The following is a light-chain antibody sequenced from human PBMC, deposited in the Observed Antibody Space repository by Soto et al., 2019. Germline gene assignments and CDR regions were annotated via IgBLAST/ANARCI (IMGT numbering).Light chain of an antibody. Sequence: QSVLTQAPSASGTPGQRVTISCSGSSSNIGSNFVYWYQKFPGTAPKVLIYRNDQRPSGVPDRVSGSKSGTSASLAISGLRSEDEADYYCAVWDDSLNGSVAFGGGTKLTVL. V-gene: IGLV1-47*01. CDR2: RND. CDR1: SSNIGSNF. CDR3: AVWDDSLNGSVA. J-gene: IGLJ2*01.